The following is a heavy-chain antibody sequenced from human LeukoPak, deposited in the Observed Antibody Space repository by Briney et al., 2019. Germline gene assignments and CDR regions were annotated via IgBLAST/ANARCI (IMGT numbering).Heavy chain of an antibody. CDR2: ISAYSGNT. D-gene: IGHD3-22*01. V-gene: IGHV1-18*01. CDR1: GYTFTSYG. Sequence: ASVKVSCKASGYTFTSYGISWVRQAPGQGLEWLGWISAYSGNTYHARKLQGRVTMTTDTSTSTAYMELRSLRSDDTAVYYCARGMYYYDSSGYYYGYFDLWGRGTLVTVSS. J-gene: IGHJ2*01. CDR3: ARGMYYYDSSGYYYGYFDL.